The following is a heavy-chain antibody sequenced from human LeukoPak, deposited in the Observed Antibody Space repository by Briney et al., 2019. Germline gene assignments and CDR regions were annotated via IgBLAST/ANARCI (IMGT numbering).Heavy chain of an antibody. J-gene: IGHJ4*02. Sequence: GGSLRLSCAASGFTFSSYAMSWVRQAPGKGLEWVSGINSNGDEIYYADSVRGRFTISRDNSNNALYLQMDSLRAEDTAVYYCANWIGSSSRDYWGQGTLVTVSS. CDR3: ANWIGSSSRDY. V-gene: IGHV3-23*01. CDR1: GFTFSSYA. D-gene: IGHD6-6*01. CDR2: INSNGDEI.